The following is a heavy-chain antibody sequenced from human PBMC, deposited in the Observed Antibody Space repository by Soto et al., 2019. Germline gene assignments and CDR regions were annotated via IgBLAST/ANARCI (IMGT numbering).Heavy chain of an antibody. V-gene: IGHV3-48*01. CDR2: ISSSSSTI. D-gene: IGHD6-13*01. CDR1: GFTFSSYS. Sequence: EVQLVESGGGLVQPGGSLRLSCAASGFTFSSYSMNWVRQAPGKGLEWVAYISSSSSTIYYADSVKGRFTISRDNAKNSLYLQMNSLRAEDTAVYYCAGQGGSRLNWFDPWGQGTLVTLSS. CDR3: AGQGGSRLNWFDP. J-gene: IGHJ5*02.